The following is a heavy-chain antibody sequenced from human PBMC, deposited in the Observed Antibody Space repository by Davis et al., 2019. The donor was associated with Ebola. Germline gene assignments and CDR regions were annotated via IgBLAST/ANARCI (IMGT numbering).Heavy chain of an antibody. CDR1: GYTFTSYG. Sequence: ASVKVSCKASGYTFTSYGISWVRQAPGQGLEWMGWISAYNGNTNYAQKLQGRVTMTTDTSTSTAYMELRTLRSDDTAVYYCARILGAAASYYYYGMDVWGQGTTVTVSS. V-gene: IGHV1-18*01. CDR3: ARILGAAASYYYYGMDV. CDR2: ISAYNGNT. J-gene: IGHJ6*02. D-gene: IGHD6-13*01.